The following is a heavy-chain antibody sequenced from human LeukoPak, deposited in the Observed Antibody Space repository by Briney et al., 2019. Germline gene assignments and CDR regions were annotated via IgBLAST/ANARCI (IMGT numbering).Heavy chain of an antibody. CDR1: GGTFSSYA. J-gene: IGHJ4*02. V-gene: IGHV1-69*05. CDR3: ARAPDYYDSSGYASPFDY. Sequence: RASVKVSCKASGGTFSSYAISWVRQAPGQGLEWMGGIIPIFGTANYAQKFQGRVTITTDESTSTAYMELSSLRSEDTAVYYCARAPDYYDSSGYASPFDYWGQGTLVTVSS. D-gene: IGHD3-22*01. CDR2: IIPIFGTA.